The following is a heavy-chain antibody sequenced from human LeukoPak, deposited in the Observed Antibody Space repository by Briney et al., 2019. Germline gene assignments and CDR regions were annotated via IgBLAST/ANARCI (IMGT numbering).Heavy chain of an antibody. CDR3: ARVDYDSSGYSPRGAFDI. D-gene: IGHD3-22*01. CDR1: GGSFSSYY. J-gene: IGHJ3*02. CDR2: INHSGST. Sequence: KPSETLSLTCAVYGGSFSSYYWSWIRQPPGKGLEWIGEINHSGSTNYNPSLKSRVTISVDTSKNQFSLKLSSVTAADTAVYYCARVDYDSSGYSPRGAFDIWGQGTMVTVSS. V-gene: IGHV4-34*01.